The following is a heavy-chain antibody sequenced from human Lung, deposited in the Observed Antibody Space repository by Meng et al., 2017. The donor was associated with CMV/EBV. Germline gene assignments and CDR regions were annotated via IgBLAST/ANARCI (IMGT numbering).Heavy chain of an antibody. CDR3: ARVFGDITGYVFDY. V-gene: IGHV6-1*01. J-gene: IGHJ4*02. CDR2: TYYKSKWNH. D-gene: IGHD3-22*01. Sequence: TLSLTXAISGDSVSSNSATWNWIRQSPSRGLEWLGRTYYKSKWNHDYAVSVKSRISFNPDTSKNQFSLQLSSVTPEDTAVYYCARVFGDITGYVFDYWGQGTLVTFSS. CDR1: GDSVSSNSAT.